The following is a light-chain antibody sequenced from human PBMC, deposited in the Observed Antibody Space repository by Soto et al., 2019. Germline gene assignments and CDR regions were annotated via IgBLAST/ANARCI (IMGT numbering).Light chain of an antibody. V-gene: IGKV3-20*01. J-gene: IGKJ1*01. CDR3: QQYGSSGT. CDR2: GAS. CDR1: QSVSSYY. Sequence: EIVLTQSPGTLSLSPGERATLSCRASQSVSSYYLAWYQQKPGQAPRLLISGASTGATGIPPRFRGSGSGTEFTLTVDTLQSEDIAIYYCQQYGSSGTFGQGTKVDIK.